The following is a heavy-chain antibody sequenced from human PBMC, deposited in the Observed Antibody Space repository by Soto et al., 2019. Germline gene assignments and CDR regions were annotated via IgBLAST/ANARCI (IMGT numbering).Heavy chain of an antibody. J-gene: IGHJ3*02. CDR2: ISHSDGST. CDR1: GFTFSSYA. Sequence: EVQLLESGGGLVQPGESLRLSCTASGFTFSSYAMSWVRQAPGKGPEWVSSISHSDGSTYYADSVKGRFTISRDNSKNTLYMEMNSLRAEDTAVYYCVKRPTTPTTWGAFDIWGQGTIVTVSS. V-gene: IGHV3-23*01. D-gene: IGHD4-17*01. CDR3: VKRPTTPTTWGAFDI.